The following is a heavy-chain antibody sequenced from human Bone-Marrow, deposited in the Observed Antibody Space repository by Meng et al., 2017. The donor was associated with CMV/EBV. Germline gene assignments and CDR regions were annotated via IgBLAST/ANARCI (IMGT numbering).Heavy chain of an antibody. CDR3: ARDRAGGGSYVDY. V-gene: IGHV4-59*01. D-gene: IGHD1-26*01. CDR1: GGSISSYY. Sequence: SETLSLTCTVSGGSISSYYWSWIRQPPGKGLEWIGYIYYSGSTNYNPSLKSRVTISVDTSKNQFSLKLSSVTAADTAVYYCARDRAGGGSYVDYWGQGTLVTVSS. CDR2: IYYSGST. J-gene: IGHJ4*02.